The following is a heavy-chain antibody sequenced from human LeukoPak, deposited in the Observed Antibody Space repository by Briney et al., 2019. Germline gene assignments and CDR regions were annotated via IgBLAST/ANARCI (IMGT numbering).Heavy chain of an antibody. V-gene: IGHV3-74*01. D-gene: IGHD2-2*01. CDR2: INTDGSST. CDR1: GFTFSSYW. J-gene: IGHJ4*02. Sequence: AGGSLRLSCAASGFTFSSYWMHWVRQVPGKGLVWVSRINTDGSSTSYADSVKGRFTISRDNAKNTLYLQMNSLRAEDTAVYYCVRPCSTTNCWSSGVYPPFDYWGQGTLATVSS. CDR3: VRPCSTTNCWSSGVYPPFDY.